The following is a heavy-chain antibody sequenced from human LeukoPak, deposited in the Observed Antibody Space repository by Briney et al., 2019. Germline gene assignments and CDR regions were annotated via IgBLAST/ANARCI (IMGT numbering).Heavy chain of an antibody. CDR2: ISGSGDST. D-gene: IGHD5-12*01. CDR1: EFTFSSYA. Sequence: PGGSLRLSCAASEFTFSSYAMSWVRQAPGKGLEWVSAISGSGDSTYYADSVKGRFTISRDNSKNTLYLQMNSLRAEDTAVYYCARDFGGYVPGDYYGMDVWGQGTTVTVSS. CDR3: ARDFGGYVPGDYYGMDV. J-gene: IGHJ6*02. V-gene: IGHV3-23*01.